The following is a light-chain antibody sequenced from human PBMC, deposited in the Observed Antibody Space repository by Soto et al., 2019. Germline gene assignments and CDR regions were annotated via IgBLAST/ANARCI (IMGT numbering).Light chain of an antibody. J-gene: IGKJ5*01. V-gene: IGKV3-20*01. CDR2: GAS. Sequence: IVLTQSPGTLSLSPGERATLSCRASQSVSTRYLAWYQQKRGQPPRPLIYGASSRASGIPDRFSGSGSGTDFTLTITRLEPEDFALYYCQQYDTSSIIFGQGTRLEIK. CDR3: QQYDTSSII. CDR1: QSVSTRY.